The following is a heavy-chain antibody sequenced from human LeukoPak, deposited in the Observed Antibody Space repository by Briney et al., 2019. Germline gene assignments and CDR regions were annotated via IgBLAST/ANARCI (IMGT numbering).Heavy chain of an antibody. CDR1: GYSFSNYW. CDR3: ARQDGYSSGWYGVGFDP. V-gene: IGHV5-51*01. J-gene: IGHJ5*02. Sequence: GESLKISCKGSGYSFSNYWIGWVRQMPGKGLEWMGIIYPGESHTRYSPSFQGQVTISADKSISTAYLQWRSLKASDTAIYYRARQDGYSSGWYGVGFDPWGQGTLVTVSS. CDR2: IYPGESHT. D-gene: IGHD6-19*01.